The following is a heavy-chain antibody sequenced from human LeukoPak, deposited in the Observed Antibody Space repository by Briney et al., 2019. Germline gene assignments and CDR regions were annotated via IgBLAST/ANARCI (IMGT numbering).Heavy chain of an antibody. CDR2: IYYSGST. J-gene: IGHJ4*02. CDR1: GGSISSYY. D-gene: IGHD7-27*01. CDR3: ASANLGIDFDY. Sequence: PSETLSLTCTVSGGSISSYYWSWIRQPPGKGLEWIGYIYYSGSTNYNPSLKSRVTISVDTSKNQFSLKLSSMTAADTAVYYCASANLGIDFDYWGQGTLVTVSS. V-gene: IGHV4-59*01.